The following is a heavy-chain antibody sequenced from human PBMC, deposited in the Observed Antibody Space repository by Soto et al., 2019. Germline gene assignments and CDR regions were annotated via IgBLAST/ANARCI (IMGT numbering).Heavy chain of an antibody. CDR2: ISAGGGST. J-gene: IGHJ4*02. D-gene: IGHD5-18*01. CDR3: AKCSLGYSYGDPFDY. CDR1: GFTFSSYA. Sequence: EVQLLESGGGLVQPGGSLRLSCAASGFTFSSYALSWVRQAPGKGLEWVSAISAGGGSTYYADSVKGRFTISRDNSQNTLYLQMNSLRAEDTAVYYCAKCSLGYSYGDPFDYWGQGTLVTVSS. V-gene: IGHV3-23*01.